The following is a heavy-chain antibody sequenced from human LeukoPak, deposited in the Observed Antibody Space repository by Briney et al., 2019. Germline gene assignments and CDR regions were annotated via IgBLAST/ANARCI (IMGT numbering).Heavy chain of an antibody. D-gene: IGHD4-23*01. CDR2: IYYSGST. J-gene: IGHJ4*02. Sequence: SETLSLTCTVSGGSISSSSYYWGWIRQPPGKGLEWIGSIYYSGSTYYNPSLKSRVTISVDTSKNQFSLKLSSVTAADTAVYYCARHYPAVGYFDYSGQGTLVTVSS. CDR3: ARHYPAVGYFDY. CDR1: GGSISSSSYY. V-gene: IGHV4-39*01.